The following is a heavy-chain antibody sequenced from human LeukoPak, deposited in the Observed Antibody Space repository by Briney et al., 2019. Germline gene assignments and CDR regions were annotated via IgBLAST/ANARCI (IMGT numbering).Heavy chain of an antibody. CDR3: ARSRTAYNSGWDLDY. V-gene: IGHV3-30*04. Sequence: GGALRLSCAASGFTFSSYARHWVRQAPGKGLEWVAVISYDGSNKYYADSVKGRFTSSRDNSKDTLYLQMNSLRAEDTAVYYCARSRTAYNSGWDLDYWGQGTLVTVSS. CDR2: ISYDGSNK. D-gene: IGHD6-19*01. CDR1: GFTFSSYA. J-gene: IGHJ4*02.